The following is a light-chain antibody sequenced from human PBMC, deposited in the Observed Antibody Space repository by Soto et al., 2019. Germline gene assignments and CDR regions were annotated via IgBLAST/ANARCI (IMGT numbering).Light chain of an antibody. Sequence: EIVLTQSPATLSLSPGERATLSCRASQSVSSYLAWYQQKPGQAPMLLIYDASNRATGIPARFSGSGSGTDFTLTISSLEPEDFAVYYCQQRSNWPPKTFGGGTKVEIK. V-gene: IGKV3-11*01. J-gene: IGKJ4*01. CDR1: QSVSSY. CDR3: QQRSNWPPKT. CDR2: DAS.